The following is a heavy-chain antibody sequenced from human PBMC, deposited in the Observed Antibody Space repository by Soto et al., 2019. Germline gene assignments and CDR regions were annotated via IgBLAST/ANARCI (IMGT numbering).Heavy chain of an antibody. J-gene: IGHJ5*02. V-gene: IGHV4-61*01. D-gene: IGHD3-3*01. CDR3: ARYGNDFWSGYYTGFDP. CDR1: VGSCSSGSYY. Sequence: SETLSLTGTVSVGSCSSGSYYWSWILQPPGKGLEWIGYIYYSGSTNYNPSLKSRVTISVDTSKNQFSLKLSSVTAADTAVYYCARYGNDFWSGYYTGFDPWGQGTLVTVSS. CDR2: IYYSGST.